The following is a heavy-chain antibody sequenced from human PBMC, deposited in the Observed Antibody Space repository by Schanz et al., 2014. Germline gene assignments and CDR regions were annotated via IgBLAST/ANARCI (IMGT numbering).Heavy chain of an antibody. CDR1: GYTFTTYY. D-gene: IGHD4-17*01. V-gene: IGHV1-46*01. CDR3: ARGYGDSPTDF. J-gene: IGHJ6*02. Sequence: QVQLVQSGAEVKKPGASMKVSCKASGYTFTTYYMLWVRQAPGQGLEWMGIINPSGGSTRYGQKFQGRLTMTRDTSRSTVYMELSSLRSEDTAVYYCARGYGDSPTDFWGQGTTVTVS. CDR2: INPSGGST.